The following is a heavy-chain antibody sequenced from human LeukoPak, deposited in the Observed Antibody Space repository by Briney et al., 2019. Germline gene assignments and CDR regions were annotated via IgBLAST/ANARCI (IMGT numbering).Heavy chain of an antibody. V-gene: IGHV4-31*03. D-gene: IGHD2-21*01. CDR1: GGSTSSGGYY. J-gene: IGHJ3*02. CDR3: AARFGGEEVAFDI. CDR2: IYYSGST. Sequence: SETLSLTCTVSGGSTSSGGYYWSWILQHPGKGLEWIGYIYYSGSTYYNPSLKSRVTISVDTSKNQFSLKLSSVTAADTAVYYCAARFGGEEVAFDIWGQGTMVTVSS.